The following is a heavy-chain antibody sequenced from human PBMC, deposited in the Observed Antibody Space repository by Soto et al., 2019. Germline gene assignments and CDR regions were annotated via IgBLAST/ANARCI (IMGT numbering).Heavy chain of an antibody. J-gene: IGHJ4*02. D-gene: IGHD3-10*01. Sequence: QVQLQESGPGLVKPSETLSLTCTVSGDSISTGNSISSYFWSWIRQPPGKGLERIGYIYYTGSTNYNPSLKSRVTISLDTSKNQYSQRLTSVTAADTAVYFCARRVRGGSEYFDYWGQGTLVTVSS. CDR3: ARRVRGGSEYFDY. CDR1: GDSISTGNSISSYF. CDR2: IYYTGST. V-gene: IGHV4-61*01.